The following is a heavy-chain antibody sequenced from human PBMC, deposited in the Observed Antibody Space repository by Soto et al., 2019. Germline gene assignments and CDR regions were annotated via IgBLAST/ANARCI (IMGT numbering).Heavy chain of an antibody. D-gene: IGHD4-17*01. CDR2: ISHSGST. J-gene: IGHJ4*02. Sequence: QVQLQESGPGLVKPSQTLSLTCTVSGGSISRAAYYWSWIRQHPGKGLEWIGYISHSGSTYYNPSLKSRVIISVDTSKNQFSLSLTSVSAADTAVYYCAREYTYGSNLFDCWGQGALVTVSS. V-gene: IGHV4-31*03. CDR1: GGSISRAAYY. CDR3: AREYTYGSNLFDC.